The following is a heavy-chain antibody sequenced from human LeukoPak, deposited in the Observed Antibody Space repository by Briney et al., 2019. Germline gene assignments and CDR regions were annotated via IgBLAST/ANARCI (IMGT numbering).Heavy chain of an antibody. J-gene: IGHJ4*02. Sequence: GASVKVSCKASGYTFTSYDINWVRQATGQGLEWMGWMNPNSGNTGYAQKFQGRVTITRNTSISTAYMELSSLRSEDTAVYYCARVSAVAGRGQYFDYWGQGTLVTVSS. CDR2: MNPNSGNT. CDR3: ARVSAVAGRGQYFDY. D-gene: IGHD6-19*01. CDR1: GYTFTSYD. V-gene: IGHV1-8*03.